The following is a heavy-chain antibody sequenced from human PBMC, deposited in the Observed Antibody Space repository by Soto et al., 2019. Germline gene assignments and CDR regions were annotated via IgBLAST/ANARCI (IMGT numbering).Heavy chain of an antibody. D-gene: IGHD3-3*01. CDR1: GGSISSSSYY. CDR3: ARQVGYDFLSVFTQSYCCMDG. J-gene: IGHJ6*04. Sequence: PSETLSLTCTVSGGSISSSSYYWGWIRQPPGKGLEWIGSIYYSGSTYYNPSLKSRVTISVDTSKNQFSLKLSSVTAADTAVYYCARQVGYDFLSVFTQSYCCMDGWGTGTTVTVSS. CDR2: IYYSGST. V-gene: IGHV4-39*01.